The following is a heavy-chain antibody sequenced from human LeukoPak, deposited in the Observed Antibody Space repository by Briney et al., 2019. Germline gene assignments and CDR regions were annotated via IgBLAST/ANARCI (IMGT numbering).Heavy chain of an antibody. J-gene: IGHJ6*03. CDR2: INPNSGGT. V-gene: IGHV1-2*06. Sequence: ASVKVSCKASGYTFTGYYMHWVRQAPGQGLEWMGRINPNSGGTNYAQKFQGRVTMTRDTSISTAYMELSRLRSDDTAVYYCAREAGGSYYEGPYYYYYYMGVWGKGTTVTVSS. D-gene: IGHD1-26*01. CDR3: AREAGGSYYEGPYYYYYYMGV. CDR1: GYTFTGYY.